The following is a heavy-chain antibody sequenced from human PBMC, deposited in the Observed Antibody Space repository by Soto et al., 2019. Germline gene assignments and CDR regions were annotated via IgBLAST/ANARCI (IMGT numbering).Heavy chain of an antibody. Sequence: ASVKVSCKASGYTFTSYGISWVRQAPGQGLEWMGWISAYNGNTNYAQKLQGRFTIVVDTSTSTAYMELNSLRYEDTAVYYCARDKGYCSDTSCPDFDYWGQGTLVTSPQ. V-gene: IGHV1-18*01. D-gene: IGHD2-15*01. J-gene: IGHJ4*02. CDR3: ARDKGYCSDTSCPDFDY. CDR1: GYTFTSYG. CDR2: ISAYNGNT.